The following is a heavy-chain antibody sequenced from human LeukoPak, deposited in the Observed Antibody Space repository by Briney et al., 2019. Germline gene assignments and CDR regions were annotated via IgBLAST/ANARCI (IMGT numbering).Heavy chain of an antibody. J-gene: IGHJ4*02. CDR2: ISYDGSNK. V-gene: IGHV3-30*03. CDR1: GFTFSSYG. Sequence: GGSLRLSCAASGFTFSSYGMHWVRQAPGKGLEWVAVISYDGSNKYYADSVKGRFTISRDNSKNTLYLQMNSLRAEDTAVYYCAAVEMATIGPFYYWGQGTLVTVSS. D-gene: IGHD5-24*01. CDR3: AAVEMATIGPFYY.